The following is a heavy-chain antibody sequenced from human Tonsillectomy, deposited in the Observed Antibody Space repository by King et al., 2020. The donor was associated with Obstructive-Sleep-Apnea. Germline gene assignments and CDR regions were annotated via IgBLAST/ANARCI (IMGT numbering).Heavy chain of an antibody. J-gene: IGHJ5*02. CDR1: GSTFENYW. V-gene: IGHV3-7*03. CDR2: RKKDGMGK. CDR3: ARGVNWFDP. Sequence: VQLVESGGGLVQRGGALRLSCAVAGSTFENYWMSGVARAPGKGREWWANRKKDGMGKNNLDSVKGRFTISRNNAKNSLYLQMNGLRVGDTAFYYCARGVNWFDPWGQGTPVTVSS.